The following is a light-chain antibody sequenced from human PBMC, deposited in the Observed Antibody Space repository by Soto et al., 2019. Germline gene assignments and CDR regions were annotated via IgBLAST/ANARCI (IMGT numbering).Light chain of an antibody. J-gene: IGKJ5*01. Sequence: EIVLTQSPGTLSLSPGERATLSCRASQSVSSSYLAWYQQKPGQAPRLLIYGASSRATGIPDRFSGSGSGTDFTLTISRLEPEDFAVYYCQQHANWPVTFGQGTRLEIK. CDR2: GAS. CDR3: QQHANWPVT. CDR1: QSVSSSY. V-gene: IGKV3-20*01.